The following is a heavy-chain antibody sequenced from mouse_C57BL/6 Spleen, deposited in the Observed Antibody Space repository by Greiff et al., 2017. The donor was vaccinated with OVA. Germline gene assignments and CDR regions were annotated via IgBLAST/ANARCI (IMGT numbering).Heavy chain of an antibody. D-gene: IGHD1-1*02. CDR3: AKDYYAMDY. J-gene: IGHJ2*01. Sequence: EVKLVESEGGLVQPGSSMKLSCTASGFTFSDYYMAWVRQVPEKGLEWVANINSDGSSTYYLDSLKSRFIISRDNAKNILYLQMSSLKSEDTATYYCAKDYYAMDYWGQGTTLTVSS. CDR2: INSDGSST. V-gene: IGHV5-16*01. CDR1: GFTFSDYY.